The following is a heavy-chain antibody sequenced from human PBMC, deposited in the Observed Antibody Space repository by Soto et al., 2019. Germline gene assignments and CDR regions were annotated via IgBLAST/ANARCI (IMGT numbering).Heavy chain of an antibody. J-gene: IGHJ4*02. Sequence: NPSETLSLTCAVYGGSFSGYYWSWIRQPPGKGLEWIGEINHSGSTNYNPSLKSRVTISVDTSKNQFSLKLSSVTAADTAVYYCAREGHPRGFFDYWGQGTLVTVSS. CDR1: GGSFSGYY. V-gene: IGHV4-34*01. CDR3: AREGHPRGFFDY. CDR2: INHSGST.